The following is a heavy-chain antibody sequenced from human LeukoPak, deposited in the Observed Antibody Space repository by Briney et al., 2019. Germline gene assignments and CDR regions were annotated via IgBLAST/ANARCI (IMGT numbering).Heavy chain of an antibody. J-gene: IGHJ3*01. CDR1: GGSFSNYY. CDR2: IYHTGST. D-gene: IGHD4-17*01. V-gene: IGHV4-34*01. CDR3: ARVGYPTQRRVLSAVTIPTAGAFDV. Sequence: SETLSLTSAVYGGSFSNYYWSWIRQSPGKGLEWIGDIYHTGSTTYKPSLKSRVTISVDTSKNQFSLSLSSVTAADTAIYYCARVGYPTQRRVLSAVTIPTAGAFDVWGQGTLVTVSS.